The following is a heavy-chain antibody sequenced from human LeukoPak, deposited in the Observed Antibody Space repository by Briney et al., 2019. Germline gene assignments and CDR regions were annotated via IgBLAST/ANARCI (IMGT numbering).Heavy chain of an antibody. CDR3: AKDLEFASPHSFDY. Sequence: GGSLRLSCAASGFTFSAYWMEWVRQAAGKGLEWVSAISGSGGSTYYADSVKGRFTISRDNSKHTLYLQMNSLRAEDTAVYYRAKDLEFASPHSFDYWGQGTLVTVSS. D-gene: IGHD3-10*01. V-gene: IGHV3-23*01. J-gene: IGHJ4*02. CDR1: GFTFSAYW. CDR2: ISGSGGST.